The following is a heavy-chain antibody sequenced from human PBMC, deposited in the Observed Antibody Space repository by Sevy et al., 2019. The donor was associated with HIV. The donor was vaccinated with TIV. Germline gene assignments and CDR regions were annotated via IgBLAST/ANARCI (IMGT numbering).Heavy chain of an antibody. CDR3: AGQFSGWYNWFDP. J-gene: IGHJ5*02. CDR1: GSTFSGYY. Sequence: ASVKVSCTTSGSTFSGYYIQWVRQAPGQGPEWMGRITPHGGDTKYAQKFQGRVTMTRDTSIKTAYMELTRLTSDDTAMYYSAGQFSGWYNWFDPWGQGTLVTVSS. CDR2: ITPHGGDT. V-gene: IGHV1-2*06. D-gene: IGHD6-19*01.